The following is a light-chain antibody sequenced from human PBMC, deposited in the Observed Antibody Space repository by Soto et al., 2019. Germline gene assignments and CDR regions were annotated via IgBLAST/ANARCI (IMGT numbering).Light chain of an antibody. V-gene: IGLV1-40*01. J-gene: IGLJ2*01. CDR1: SSNIGAEYD. CDR2: ANS. CDR3: QSFDLSLNVVL. Sequence: QSALTQPPSVSGAPGQRVTISCTGTSSNIGAEYDVHWYQQLPGRAPKLLINANSDRPSGVPDRFSGSKSVTSASLTISGLQAEDEADYYCQSFDLSLNVVLFGGGTQLTVL.